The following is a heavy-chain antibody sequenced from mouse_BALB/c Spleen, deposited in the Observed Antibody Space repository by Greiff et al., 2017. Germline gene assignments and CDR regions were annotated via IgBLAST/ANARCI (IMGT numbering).Heavy chain of an antibody. CDR3: ARYGAYYRYGDYYAMDY. CDR2: INPSTGYT. V-gene: IGHV1-7*01. J-gene: IGHJ4*01. D-gene: IGHD2-14*01. Sequence: QVQLQQSGAELAKPGASVKMSCKASGYTFTSYWMHWVKQRPGQGLEWIGYINPSTGYTEYNQKFKDKATLTADKSSSTAYMQLSSLTSEDSAVYYCARYGAYYRYGDYYAMDYWGQGTSVTVSS. CDR1: GYTFTSYW.